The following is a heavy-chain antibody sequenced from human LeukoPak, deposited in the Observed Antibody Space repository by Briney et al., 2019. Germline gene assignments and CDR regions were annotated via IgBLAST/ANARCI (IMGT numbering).Heavy chain of an antibody. Sequence: ASVKVSCKASGYTLTGYYMHWVRQAPGQGLEWMGWINPNSGGTNYAQKFQGRVTMTRDTSINTAYMELNRLRSDDTAVYYCAPGGGITFGGEVAYYFDYWGQGTLVTVSP. CDR1: GYTLTGYY. V-gene: IGHV1-2*02. CDR2: INPNSGGT. J-gene: IGHJ4*02. D-gene: IGHD3-16*01. CDR3: APGGGITFGGEVAYYFDY.